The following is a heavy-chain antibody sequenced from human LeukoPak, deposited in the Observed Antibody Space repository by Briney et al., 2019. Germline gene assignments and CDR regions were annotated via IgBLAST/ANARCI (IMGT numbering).Heavy chain of an antibody. CDR1: GGSISSYY. CDR2: IYTSGST. D-gene: IGHD6-13*01. CDR3: ARSISGSTDASYYYYMDV. J-gene: IGHJ6*03. Sequence: PSETLSLTCTVSGGSISSYYWRWIRQPAGKGLEWLGRIYTSGSTNYNPSLKSRVTMSVDTSKNQFSLKLSSVTAADTAVYYCARSISGSTDASYYYYMDVWGKGTTVTVSS. V-gene: IGHV4-4*07.